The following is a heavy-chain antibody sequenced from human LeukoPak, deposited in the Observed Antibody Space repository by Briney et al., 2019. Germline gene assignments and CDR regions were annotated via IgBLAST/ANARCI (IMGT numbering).Heavy chain of an antibody. CDR3: ARGRNWNDVGGAFDI. Sequence: PSETLSLTCAVYGGSFSGYYWSWIRQPPGKGLEWIGEINHSGSTNYDPSLKSRVTISVDTSKNQFSLKLSSVTAADTAVYYCARGRNWNDVGGAFDIWGQGTMVTVSS. CDR1: GGSFSGYY. D-gene: IGHD1-1*01. V-gene: IGHV4-34*01. CDR2: INHSGST. J-gene: IGHJ3*02.